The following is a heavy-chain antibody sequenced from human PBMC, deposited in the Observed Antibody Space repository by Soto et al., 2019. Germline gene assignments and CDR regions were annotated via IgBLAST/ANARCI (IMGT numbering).Heavy chain of an antibody. Sequence: KPSETLSLTCAVYGGSFSGYYWSWIRQPPGKGLEWIGEINHSGSTNYNPSLKSRVTISVDTSKNQFSLKLSSVTAADTAVYYCAGGIQDYDYIWGSYRAEAFDIWGQGTMVTVSS. J-gene: IGHJ3*02. D-gene: IGHD3-16*02. CDR1: GGSFSGYY. CDR2: INHSGST. V-gene: IGHV4-34*01. CDR3: AGGIQDYDYIWGSYRAEAFDI.